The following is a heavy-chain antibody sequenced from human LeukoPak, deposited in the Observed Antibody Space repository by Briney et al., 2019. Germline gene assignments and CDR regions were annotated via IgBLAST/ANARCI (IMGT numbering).Heavy chain of an antibody. CDR2: IIPIFGTA. Sequence: GASVKVSCKASGGTFSSYAISWVRQAPGQGLEWMGGIIPIFGTANYAQQFQGRVTITTDESTSTAYMELSSLRSEDTAVYYCARNVWDDFLSGYDYWRQGTLVTVSS. D-gene: IGHD3-3*01. V-gene: IGHV1-69*05. CDR3: ARNVWDDFLSGYDY. J-gene: IGHJ4*02. CDR1: GGTFSSYA.